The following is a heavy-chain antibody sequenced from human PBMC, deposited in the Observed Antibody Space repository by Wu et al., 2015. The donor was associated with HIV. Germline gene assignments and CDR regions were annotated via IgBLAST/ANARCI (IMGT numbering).Heavy chain of an antibody. CDR1: GGTFSSYA. J-gene: IGHJ4*02. CDR3: ARRNYYDSSGYYRQWGYFDY. CDR2: IIPIFGTA. D-gene: IGHD3-22*01. V-gene: IGHV1-69*05. Sequence: QVQLVQSGAEVKKPGSSVKVSCKASGGTFSSYAISWVRQAPGQGLEWMGGIIPIFGTANYAQKFQGRVTITTDESTSTAYMELSSLRSEDTAVYYCARRNYYDSSGYYRQWGYFDYWGQGTLVTVSS.